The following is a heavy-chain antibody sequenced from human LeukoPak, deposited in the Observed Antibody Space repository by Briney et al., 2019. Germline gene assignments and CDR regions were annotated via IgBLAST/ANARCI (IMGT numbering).Heavy chain of an antibody. V-gene: IGHV3-7*01. CDR2: ISQDGREQ. D-gene: IGHD6-19*01. Sequence: GGSLRLSCAASGYTFSDYWMSWVRQAPGQGLEWVAKISQDGREQRFVDSVKGRFTISRDNAKNLLFLQMDSLRAEDTAVYYCARDSGGRPGYFQHWGQGTLVTVSS. CDR3: ARDSGGRPGYFQH. J-gene: IGHJ1*01. CDR1: GYTFSDYW.